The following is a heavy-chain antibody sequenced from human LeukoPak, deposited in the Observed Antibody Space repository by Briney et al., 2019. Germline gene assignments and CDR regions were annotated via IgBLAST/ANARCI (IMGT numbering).Heavy chain of an antibody. D-gene: IGHD2-15*01. CDR3: MTGVSGAPHDGY. CDR1: GLIFSNYA. Sequence: MTGGSLRLAREPSGLIFSNYAMSWVRQAPGKGLEWIGRGKSYIDGVATNYAAPVRGRFTISRDDSKSTLYLQMDSLGVEDTAVYYCMTGVSGAPHDGYWGQGTLVTVSS. CDR2: GKSYIDGVAT. V-gene: IGHV3-15*01. J-gene: IGHJ4*02.